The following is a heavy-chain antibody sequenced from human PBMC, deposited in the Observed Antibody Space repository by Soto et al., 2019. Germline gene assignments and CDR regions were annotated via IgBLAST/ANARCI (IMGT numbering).Heavy chain of an antibody. J-gene: IGHJ4*02. CDR3: AREVGYYSATRRNLYFDY. V-gene: IGHV4-34*01. CDR1: GGSFSGYY. Sequence: LSLTCAVSGGSFSGYYWGWVRQPPGKGLEWIGDINHTGGSNYNPSLKSRVMISVDTAKTQFSLNVTSVTAADTAVYYCAREVGYYSATRRNLYFDYWGPGTLVTVSS. D-gene: IGHD2-2*01. CDR2: INHTGGS.